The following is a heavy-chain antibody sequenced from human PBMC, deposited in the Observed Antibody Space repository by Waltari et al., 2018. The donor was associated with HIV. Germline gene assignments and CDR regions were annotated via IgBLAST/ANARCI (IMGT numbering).Heavy chain of an antibody. Sequence: QVQLVESGGGLVKAGGSLRLSCAASGFSFRDYYMSWIRQSPGKGLEWISYIRTTGSSIYYADSVKGRITISRDNANNSLYLQMNSLRAEDTAVYYCARERYYYESRAYYNLDYWGQGTLVTVSS. J-gene: IGHJ4*02. D-gene: IGHD3-22*01. V-gene: IGHV3-11*01. CDR1: GFSFRDYY. CDR2: IRTTGSSI. CDR3: ARERYYYESRAYYNLDY.